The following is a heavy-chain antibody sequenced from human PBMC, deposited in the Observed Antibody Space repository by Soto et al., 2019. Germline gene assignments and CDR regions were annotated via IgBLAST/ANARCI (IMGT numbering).Heavy chain of an antibody. J-gene: IGHJ3*01. CDR2: IFHGGNT. CDR1: GFFISSGNY. CDR3: ASARWYDAFGV. V-gene: IGHV4-38-2*01. Sequence: PSETLSLTFAVSGFFISSGNYWGWIRKPPGKGLERIGSIFHGGNTYYNPSLKSRVTISVDISKNQFSLKMNSVTAAAPPVYYFASARWYDAFGVWGNRKVVSV. D-gene: IGHD2-15*01.